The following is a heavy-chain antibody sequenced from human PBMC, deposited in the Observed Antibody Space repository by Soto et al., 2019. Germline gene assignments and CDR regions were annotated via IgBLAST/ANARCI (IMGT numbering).Heavy chain of an antibody. CDR1: GFIFSDYY. V-gene: IGHV3-72*01. CDR3: ARGKNSPGSTYFAMDF. J-gene: IGHJ6*02. CDR2: IRKKANSYAT. Sequence: EVQLVESGGGLVQPGGSLRLSCAASGFIFSDYYMDWVRQAPGTGLEWVGRIRKKANSYATQYSASGERRFSISRDDSTNVLDVQMNSLKSEDTAVYYCARGKNSPGSTYFAMDFWGQGTMVTVSS.